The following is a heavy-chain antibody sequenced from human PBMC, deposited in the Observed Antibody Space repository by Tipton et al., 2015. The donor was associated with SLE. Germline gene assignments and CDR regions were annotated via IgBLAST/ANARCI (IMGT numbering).Heavy chain of an antibody. Sequence: TLSLTCTVSGDSISSNSYYWTWIRQPAGKGLEWIGRVYGGGSTDYNPSLKSRVTISLDTSKNQFSLKLSSVTAADTAVYYCARGLGRYFDLWGRGTLVTVSS. CDR3: ARGLGRYFDL. J-gene: IGHJ2*01. CDR2: VYGGGST. D-gene: IGHD7-27*01. V-gene: IGHV4-61*02. CDR1: GDSISSNSYY.